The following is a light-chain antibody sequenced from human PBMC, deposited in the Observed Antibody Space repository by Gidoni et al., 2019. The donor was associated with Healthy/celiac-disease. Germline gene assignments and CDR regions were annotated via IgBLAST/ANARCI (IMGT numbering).Light chain of an antibody. J-gene: IGLJ1*01. CDR3: SSYTSSSAFV. CDR2: EVS. CDR1: SSDVGGYNY. Sequence: QSALTQPASVSGSPGQSITISCTGTSSDVGGYNYVSWYQQHPGKAPQLMIYEVSNRPSGVSSRFSGSKAGNTASLTLSGRQAEDEADYYCSSYTSSSAFVFGTGTKVTVL. V-gene: IGLV2-14*01.